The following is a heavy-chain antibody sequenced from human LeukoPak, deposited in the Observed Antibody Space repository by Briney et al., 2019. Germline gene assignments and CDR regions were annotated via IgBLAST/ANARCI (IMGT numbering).Heavy chain of an antibody. CDR3: ARGRSNSDY. Sequence: SETLSLTCTVSGGSINSYYWIWLRQPPGKGLEWIGYIYYSGSTNYNPSLKSRVTISVDTSKNQFSLTLSSVTAADTAVYYCARGRSNSDYWGQGTLVTVSS. J-gene: IGHJ4*02. CDR1: GGSINSYY. V-gene: IGHV4-59*01. D-gene: IGHD3/OR15-3a*01. CDR2: IYYSGST.